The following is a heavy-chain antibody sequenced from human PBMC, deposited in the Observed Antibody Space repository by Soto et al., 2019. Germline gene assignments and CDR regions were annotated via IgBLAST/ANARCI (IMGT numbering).Heavy chain of an antibody. CDR1: GFTFSSYW. J-gene: IGHJ4*02. CDR2: INSDGSST. V-gene: IGHV3-74*01. CDR3: VRTSLVVAAATREDY. Sequence: EVQLVESGGGLVQPGESLRLSCAASGFTFSSYWMHWVRQAPGKGLVWVSRINSDGSSTSYAGSAKGRFTISRDNAKNTLYLQMNSLRAEDTAVYYCVRTSLVVAAATREDYWGQGTLVTVSS. D-gene: IGHD2-15*01.